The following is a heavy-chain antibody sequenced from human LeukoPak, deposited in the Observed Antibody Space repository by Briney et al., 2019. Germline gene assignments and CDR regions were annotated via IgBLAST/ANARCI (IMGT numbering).Heavy chain of an antibody. V-gene: IGHV3-23*01. Sequence: GGSLGLSCAASGFTFSSYAMSWVRQAPGKGLEWVSAISGSGGSTYYADSVKGRFTISRDNAKNSLYLQMNSLRAEDTAVYYCARDDSSGRWGQGTLVTVSS. D-gene: IGHD3-22*01. CDR3: ARDDSSGR. J-gene: IGHJ4*02. CDR1: GFTFSSYA. CDR2: ISGSGGST.